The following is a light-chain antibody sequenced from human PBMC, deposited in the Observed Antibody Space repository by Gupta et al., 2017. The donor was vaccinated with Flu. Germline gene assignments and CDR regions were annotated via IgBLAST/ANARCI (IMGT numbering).Light chain of an antibody. CDR3: QQEDSTLWT. CDR2: WAS. J-gene: IGKJ1*01. V-gene: IGKV4-1*01. Sequence: NKNYLAWYQQKPGQPPKLLIYWASTRESGVPDRFSGRGSGTDFTLTISSLQAEDVAVYYCQQEDSTLWTFGQGTKVEIK. CDR1: NKNY.